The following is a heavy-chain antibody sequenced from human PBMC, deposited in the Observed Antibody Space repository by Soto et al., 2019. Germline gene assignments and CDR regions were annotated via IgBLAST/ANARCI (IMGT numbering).Heavy chain of an antibody. D-gene: IGHD1-7*01. V-gene: IGHV4-39*01. CDR1: GGYISSSSYY. CDR3: ARITGTTGYYYGMDV. CDR2: IYYSGST. J-gene: IGHJ6*02. Sequence: SETLSLTCTVSGGYISSSSYYWGWIRQPPGKGLEWIGSIYYSGSTYYNPSLKSRVTISVDTSKNQFSLKLSSVTAADTAVYYCARITGTTGYYYGMDVWGQGTTVTVSS.